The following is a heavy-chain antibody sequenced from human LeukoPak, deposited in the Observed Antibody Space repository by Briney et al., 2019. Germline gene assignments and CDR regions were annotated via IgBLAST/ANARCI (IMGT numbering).Heavy chain of an antibody. V-gene: IGHV4-4*02. Sequence: PSGTLSLTCGVSGVSITSTNWWSWVRQPPGQGLEWIEEVSLSGLTNYNPSLSSRVIMALDTSKNHLSLHLTSVTAADTAVYYCSRENGAFSPFGYWGQGYLVTVLS. CDR3: SRENGAFSPFGY. CDR1: GVSITSTNW. CDR2: VSLSGLT. J-gene: IGHJ4*02. D-gene: IGHD2-8*01.